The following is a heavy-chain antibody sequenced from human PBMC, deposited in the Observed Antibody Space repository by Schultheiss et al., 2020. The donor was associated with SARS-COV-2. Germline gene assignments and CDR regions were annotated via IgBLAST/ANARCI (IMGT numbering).Heavy chain of an antibody. CDR1: GYTFTSYY. Sequence: ASVKVSCKASGYTFTSYYMHWVRQAPGQGLEWMGIINPSGGSTSYAQKFQGRVTMTRDTSISTAYMELSGLRSDDTAIYYCASELERRRINVWGQGTTVTVSS. V-gene: IGHV1-46*01. D-gene: IGHD1-1*01. J-gene: IGHJ6*02. CDR3: ASELERRRINV. CDR2: INPSGGST.